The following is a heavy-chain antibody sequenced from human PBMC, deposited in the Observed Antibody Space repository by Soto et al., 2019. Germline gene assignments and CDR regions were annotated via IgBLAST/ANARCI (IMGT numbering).Heavy chain of an antibody. V-gene: IGHV3-7*01. CDR2: IKQDGSET. Sequence: PGGSLRLSCAASGFFFSANWMSWVRQAPGKGLEWVASIKQDGSETYYLDSEKGLSTFSRDNAKKSLDLQMSSLRAEDTAVYYGARVPEGFHPLSNNWFDPWGQGTPVTVSS. CDR3: ARVPEGFHPLSNNWFDP. CDR1: GFFFSANW. J-gene: IGHJ5*02. D-gene: IGHD3-10*01.